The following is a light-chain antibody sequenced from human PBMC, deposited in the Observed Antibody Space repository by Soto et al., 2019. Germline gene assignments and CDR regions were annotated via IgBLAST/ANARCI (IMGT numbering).Light chain of an antibody. CDR2: GAS. V-gene: IGKV3-15*01. CDR1: QSVSSN. CDR3: QQYNNWPPCT. Sequence: EIVMTQSPATLSVSPGERATLSCRASQSVSSNLAWYQQKPGQAPRLLIYGASTSATGLPARFSGSGPGSEFPLTITSLQSEDFAVYSCQQYNNWPPCTFGRGTKVVSK. J-gene: IGKJ1*01.